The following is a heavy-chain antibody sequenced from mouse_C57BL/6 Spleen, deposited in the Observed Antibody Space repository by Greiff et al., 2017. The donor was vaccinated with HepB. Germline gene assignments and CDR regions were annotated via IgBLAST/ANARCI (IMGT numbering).Heavy chain of an antibody. V-gene: IGHV1-9*01. CDR1: GYTFTGYW. D-gene: IGHD1-1*01. CDR3: ARWEFTTVVANSPIAPFAY. Sequence: QVQLKQSGAELMKPGASVKLSCKATGYTFTGYWIEWVKQRPGHGLEWIGEILPGSGSTNYNEKFKGKATFTADTSSNTAYMQLSSLTTEDSAIYYCARWEFTTVVANSPIAPFAYWGQGTLVTVSA. J-gene: IGHJ3*01. CDR2: ILPGSGST.